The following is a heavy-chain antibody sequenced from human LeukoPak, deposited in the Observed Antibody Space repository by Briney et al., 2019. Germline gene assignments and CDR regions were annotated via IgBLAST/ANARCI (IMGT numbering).Heavy chain of an antibody. V-gene: IGHV3-21*01. CDR3: ARPTSTTSNDGFDI. D-gene: IGHD2-2*01. Sequence: PGGFLRLSCAGSGFTFSSHSMNWVRQAPGQGLEWVSSISSGSGYMYYADSVKGRFTISRDNARNSLFLQMNSLRAEDTAIYYCARPTSTTSNDGFDIWGRGTMVTVSS. CDR2: ISSGSGYM. CDR1: GFTFSSHS. J-gene: IGHJ3*02.